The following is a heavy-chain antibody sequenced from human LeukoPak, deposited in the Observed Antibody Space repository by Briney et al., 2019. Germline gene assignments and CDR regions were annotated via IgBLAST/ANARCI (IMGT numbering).Heavy chain of an antibody. CDR2: MNPNSGNT. Sequence: ASVKGSCTASGYTFTSYDINWVRQATGQGLEWMGWMNPNSGNTGYAQKFQGRVTMTRNTSISTAYMELSSLRSEDTAVYYCARVSDYYAGFDPWGQGTLVTVSS. D-gene: IGHD3-10*01. V-gene: IGHV1-8*01. J-gene: IGHJ5*02. CDR3: ARVSDYYAGFDP. CDR1: GYTFTSYD.